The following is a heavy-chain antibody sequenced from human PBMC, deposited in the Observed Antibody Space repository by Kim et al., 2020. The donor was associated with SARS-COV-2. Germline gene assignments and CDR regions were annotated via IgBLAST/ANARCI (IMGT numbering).Heavy chain of an antibody. J-gene: IGHJ3*02. Sequence: LKRRVTISVDTSKHQFSLKLSSVTAADTAVYYCAREASYTHIAPGAFDIWGQGTMVTVSS. V-gene: IGHV4-31*02. CDR3: AREASYTHIAPGAFDI. D-gene: IGHD2-21*01.